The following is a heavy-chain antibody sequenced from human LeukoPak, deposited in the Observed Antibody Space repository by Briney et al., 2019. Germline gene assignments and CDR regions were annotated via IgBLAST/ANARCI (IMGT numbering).Heavy chain of an antibody. CDR2: IYSGGTT. J-gene: IGHJ3*02. Sequence: GGSLRLSCAASGFTVSSNSMSWVRQAPGKGLEWVSVIYSGGTTYYADSVKGRFTISRDNSKNTLYLQMNSLRAEDTAVYYCARGYTSDAFDIWGQGTMVTVS. CDR3: ARGYTSDAFDI. CDR1: GFTVSSNS. V-gene: IGHV3-66*02. D-gene: IGHD1-1*01.